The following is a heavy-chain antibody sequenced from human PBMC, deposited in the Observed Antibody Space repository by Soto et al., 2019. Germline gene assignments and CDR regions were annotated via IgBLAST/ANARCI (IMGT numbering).Heavy chain of an antibody. CDR3: ATVQGDASNTVAL. J-gene: IGHJ4*02. Sequence: EVRLSESGGGLVQPGGSLRLSCAASEFTFSRYAMIWVRQAPGKGLEWVSTIRGSGDSTFYADSVKGRFTVSRDNSENTLYLQMTSLRAEDTAFYYCATVQGDASNTVALWGQGTVVTVSS. CDR2: IRGSGDST. CDR1: EFTFSRYA. V-gene: IGHV3-23*01. D-gene: IGHD3-10*01.